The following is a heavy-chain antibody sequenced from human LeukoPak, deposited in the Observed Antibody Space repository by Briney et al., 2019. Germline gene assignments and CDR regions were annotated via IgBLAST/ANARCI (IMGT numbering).Heavy chain of an antibody. CDR1: GYTCTRYD. CDR3: ARDRSMVRGESGY. Sequence: TVTLFCKAYGYTCTRYDITWVRQAPRQGLEWMGWISTYNGNTNYAQNLQDRLTMTTDASTSTTYMELRSLRSDDTAVYYCARDRSMVRGESGYWGQGTLVTVSS. V-gene: IGHV1-18*01. J-gene: IGHJ4*02. CDR2: ISTYNGNT. D-gene: IGHD3-10*01.